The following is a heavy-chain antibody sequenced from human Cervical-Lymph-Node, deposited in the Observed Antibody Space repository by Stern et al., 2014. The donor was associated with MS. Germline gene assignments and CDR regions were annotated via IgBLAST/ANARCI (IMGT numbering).Heavy chain of an antibody. J-gene: IGHJ4*02. CDR1: GLTFSSHG. V-gene: IGHV3-33*06. Sequence: VQLVESGGGVVPPGRSLRLSCAASGLTFSSHGMHWVRQAQGKGLEWVAFIWSDGNQEFYADSVKGRFTISRDNSKNTMYLQMNSLRAEDTAVYYCAKDKWERYFDYWGQGTLVTVSS. D-gene: IGHD1-26*01. CDR3: AKDKWERYFDY. CDR2: IWSDGNQE.